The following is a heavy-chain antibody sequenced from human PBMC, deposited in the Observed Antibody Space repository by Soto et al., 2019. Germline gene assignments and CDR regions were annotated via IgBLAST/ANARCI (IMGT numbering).Heavy chain of an antibody. CDR1: GYTFTSYD. Sequence: ASVKVSCKASGYTFTSYDINWVRQATGQGLEWMGWMNPNSGNTGYAQKFQGRVTMTRNTSISTAYMELSSLRSEDTAVYYCARVLQGWNDEVRWFDPWGKGTLVTVSS. D-gene: IGHD1-1*01. J-gene: IGHJ5*02. V-gene: IGHV1-8*01. CDR3: ARVLQGWNDEVRWFDP. CDR2: MNPNSGNT.